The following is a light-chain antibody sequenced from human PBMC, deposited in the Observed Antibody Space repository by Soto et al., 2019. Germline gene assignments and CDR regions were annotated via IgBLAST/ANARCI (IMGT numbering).Light chain of an antibody. CDR2: EVS. J-gene: IGLJ3*02. CDR3: SSYTSSNTWV. V-gene: IGLV2-14*01. Sequence: QSALTQPASVSGSPGHSITISSTGTSSDVGGYNYVSWYQQHPGKVPKLMIYEVSNRPSGLSNRFSGSKSDNTASLTISGLQAEDEADYYCSSYTSSNTWVFGGGTKLTVL. CDR1: SSDVGGYNY.